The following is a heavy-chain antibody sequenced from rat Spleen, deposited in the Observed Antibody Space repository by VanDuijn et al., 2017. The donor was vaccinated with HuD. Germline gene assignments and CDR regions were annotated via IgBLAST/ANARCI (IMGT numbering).Heavy chain of an antibody. V-gene: IGHV5-25*01. CDR3: VRYYYDGSYYVMDA. Sequence: EVQLVESGGGLVQPGRSLKLSCAASGFTFSDYYMAWVRQAPAKGLEWVASISTGGGNAYYRDSVKGRFTISRDDAINTLYLQMDSLGSEDTATYYCVRYYYDGSYYVMDAWGQGASVTVSS. CDR1: GFTFSDYY. CDR2: ISTGGGNA. D-gene: IGHD1-12*02. J-gene: IGHJ4*01.